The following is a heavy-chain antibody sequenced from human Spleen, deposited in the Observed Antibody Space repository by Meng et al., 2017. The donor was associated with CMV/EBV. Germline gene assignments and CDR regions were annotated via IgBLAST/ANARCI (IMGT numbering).Heavy chain of an antibody. D-gene: IGHD4-17*01. V-gene: IGHV3-7*01. CDR3: ATDLGGDQDY. J-gene: IGHJ4*02. CDR1: GFTFSSYW. CDR2: IKQDGSEK. Sequence: GESLKISCAASGFTFSSYWMSWVRQAPGKGLEWVANIKQDGSEKYYVDSVKGRFTISRDNAKNSLYLQMNSLRAEDTAVYYCATDLGGDQDYWGQGTLVTVSS.